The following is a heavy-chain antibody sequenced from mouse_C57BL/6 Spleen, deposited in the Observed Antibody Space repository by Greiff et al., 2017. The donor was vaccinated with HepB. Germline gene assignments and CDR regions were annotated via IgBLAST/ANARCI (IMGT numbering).Heavy chain of an antibody. Sequence: VQLKQSGPELVKPGASVKISCKASGYTFTDYYMNWVKQSHGKSLEWIGDINPNNGGTSYNQKFKGKATLTVDKSSSTAYMELRSLTSEDSAVYYCARGGGYYFDYWGQGTTLTVSS. J-gene: IGHJ2*01. CDR2: INPNNGGT. V-gene: IGHV1-26*01. CDR1: GYTFTDYY. CDR3: ARGGGYYFDY.